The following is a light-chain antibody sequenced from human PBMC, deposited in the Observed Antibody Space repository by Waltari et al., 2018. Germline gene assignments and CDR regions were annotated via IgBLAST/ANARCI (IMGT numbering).Light chain of an antibody. J-gene: IGKJ1*01. Sequence: EIVMTQSPATLSVSPGERATLSCRASQSVSSNLAWYQQKPGQAPRLLIYAASTRATGIPARFSGSGCGTEFTLTISSLQSEDFAVYYCQQYNNWPSWTFGQGTKVEIK. V-gene: IGKV3-15*01. CDR2: AAS. CDR3: QQYNNWPSWT. CDR1: QSVSSN.